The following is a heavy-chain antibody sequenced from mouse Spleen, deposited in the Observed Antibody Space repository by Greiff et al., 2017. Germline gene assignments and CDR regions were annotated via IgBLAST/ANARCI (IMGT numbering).Heavy chain of an antibody. CDR1: GFTFSSYA. D-gene: IGHD1-1*01. CDR2: ISSCGDYI. CDR3: TRDNLLLRNFDV. J-gene: IGHJ1*03. Sequence: EVKLVESGEGLVKPGGSLKLSCAASGFTFSSYAMSWVRQTPEKRLEWVAYISSCGDYIYYADTVKGRFTISRDNARNTLYLQMSSLKSEDTAMYYCTRDNLLLRNFDVWGTGTTVTVSS. V-gene: IGHV5-9-1*02.